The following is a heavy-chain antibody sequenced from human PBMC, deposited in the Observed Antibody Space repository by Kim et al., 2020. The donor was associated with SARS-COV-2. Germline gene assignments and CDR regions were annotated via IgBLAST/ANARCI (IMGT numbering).Heavy chain of an antibody. CDR3: ARDYYGSGSPPSYNWFDP. D-gene: IGHD3-10*01. CDR1: GGSFSGYY. V-gene: IGHV4-34*01. Sequence: SETLSLTCAVYGGSFSGYYWSWIRQPPGKGLEWIGEINHSGSTNYNPSLKSRVTISVDTSKNQFSLKLSSVTAADTAVYYCARDYYGSGSPPSYNWFDPWGQGTLVTVSS. CDR2: INHSGST. J-gene: IGHJ5*02.